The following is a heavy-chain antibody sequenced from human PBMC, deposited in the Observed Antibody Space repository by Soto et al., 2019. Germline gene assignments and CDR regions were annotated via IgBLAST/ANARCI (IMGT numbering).Heavy chain of an antibody. D-gene: IGHD3-10*01. CDR1: GYSFTSYW. V-gene: IGHV5-51*01. CDR2: IYPGDSDT. J-gene: IGHJ5*02. Sequence: PGESLKISCKGSGYSFTSYWIGWVRQMPGKGLECMGIIYPGDSDTRYSPSFQGQVTISADKSISTAYLQWSSLKASDTAMYYCARKFGELLHENWFDPWGQGTLVTVSS. CDR3: ARKFGELLHENWFDP.